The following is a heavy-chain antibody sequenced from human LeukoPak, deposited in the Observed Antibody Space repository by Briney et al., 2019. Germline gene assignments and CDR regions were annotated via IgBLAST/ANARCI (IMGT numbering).Heavy chain of an antibody. Sequence: GGSLRLSCAASGFTFSNAWMSWVRQAPGKGLEWVGRIKPKTDGETTEYAAPVKGRFSISRDDSKNMLYLQMNSLKTEDTAVYYCITPLPYSAQGGQGTLVTVSS. CDR3: ITPLPYSAQ. J-gene: IGHJ4*02. V-gene: IGHV3-15*01. CDR1: GFTFSNAW. CDR2: IKPKTDGETT. D-gene: IGHD2-21*01.